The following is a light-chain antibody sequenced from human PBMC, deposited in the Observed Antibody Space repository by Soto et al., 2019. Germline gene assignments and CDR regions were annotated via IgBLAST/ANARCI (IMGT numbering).Light chain of an antibody. V-gene: IGLV2-14*01. J-gene: IGLJ2*01. CDR1: SSDVGGYNY. Sequence: QSALTQPASVSGSPGQSITISCTGTSSDVGGYNYVSWYQQYPGKAPKLMIYEVTNRPSGVSNRFSGSKSGNTASLTISGLQDEHEADYYCSSSTGSSIVVFGGGTKLTVL. CDR3: SSSTGSSIVV. CDR2: EVT.